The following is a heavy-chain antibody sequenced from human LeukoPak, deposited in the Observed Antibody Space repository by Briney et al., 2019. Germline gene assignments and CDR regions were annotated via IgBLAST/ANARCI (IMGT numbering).Heavy chain of an antibody. CDR2: IYYSGST. Sequence: SETLSLTCTVSGGSISSYYWSWIRQPPGKGLEWIGYIYYSGSTNYNPSLKSRVTISVDTSKNQFSLKLSSVTAADTAVYYCARLSRIVVVPAAIDPFDYWGQGTLVTVSS. V-gene: IGHV4-59*01. CDR1: GGSISSYY. CDR3: ARLSRIVVVPAAIDPFDY. D-gene: IGHD2-2*02. J-gene: IGHJ4*02.